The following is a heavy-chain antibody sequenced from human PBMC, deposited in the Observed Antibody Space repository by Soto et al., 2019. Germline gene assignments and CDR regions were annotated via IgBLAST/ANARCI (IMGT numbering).Heavy chain of an antibody. CDR1: GFTFRSYG. CDR3: AREGGMDV. V-gene: IGHV3-33*01. Sequence: PGGALRLSWASSGFTFRSYGMQWVREAPGKGLGGGGVIWYEGGNKYYADSVKGRCTISRDNSKNTLYLQMNSLRAEHTAVYYCAREGGMDVWGKATQVPVSS. J-gene: IGHJ6*04. CDR2: IWYEGGNK.